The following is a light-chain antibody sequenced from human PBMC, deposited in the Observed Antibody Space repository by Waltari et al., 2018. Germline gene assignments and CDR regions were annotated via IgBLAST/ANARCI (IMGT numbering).Light chain of an antibody. CDR2: STY. CDR3: QQYDGIVVT. Sequence: EIVLTQSPGTLSLSPGDRVTLSFRASQTVSTIALRWYQQKPGQAPRVLIYSTYNRATGSPDRFSGSGSVTDFTLTINRLAPEDFAMYYCQQYDGIVVTFGGGTKVEI. V-gene: IGKV3-20*01. CDR1: QTVSTIA. J-gene: IGKJ4*01.